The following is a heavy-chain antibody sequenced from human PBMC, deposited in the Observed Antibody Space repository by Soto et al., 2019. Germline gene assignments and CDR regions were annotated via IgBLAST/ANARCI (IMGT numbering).Heavy chain of an antibody. CDR1: GGSISSSSYY. CDR2: IYYSGST. Sequence: SETLSLTRTVSGGSISSSSYYWGWIRQPPGKGLEWIGSIYYSGSTYYNPSLKSRVTISVDTSKNQFSLKLSSVTAADTAVYYCARMEVVVVPAAMKISSIDYWGQGTLVTVSS. D-gene: IGHD2-2*01. J-gene: IGHJ4*02. CDR3: ARMEVVVVPAAMKISSIDY. V-gene: IGHV4-39*01.